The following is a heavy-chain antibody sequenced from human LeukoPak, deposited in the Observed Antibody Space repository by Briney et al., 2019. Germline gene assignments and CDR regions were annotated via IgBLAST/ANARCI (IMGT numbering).Heavy chain of an antibody. Sequence: GGSLRLSCAASGFTFSNYWMSWVRQAPGKGLEWVANIKEDGSAKYYVDSVKGRFTISRDNAKNPQYLQMNSLRAEDTAVYYCARDTGYNTFDYWGQGTLVTVSS. V-gene: IGHV3-7*05. J-gene: IGHJ4*02. CDR1: GFTFSNYW. D-gene: IGHD5-24*01. CDR2: IKEDGSAK. CDR3: ARDTGYNTFDY.